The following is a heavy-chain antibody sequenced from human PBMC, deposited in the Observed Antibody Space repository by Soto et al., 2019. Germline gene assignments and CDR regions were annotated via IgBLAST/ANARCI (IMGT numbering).Heavy chain of an antibody. V-gene: IGHV3-74*03. CDR1: GFTFGDYW. CDR2: MTGDGRTT. Sequence: PGGSLLSCAASGFTFGDYWMHWVRQPPGKGPEWVSRMTGDGRTTQYADSVKGRFTASRDNAKSTLYLQMNSLRAEDTAVYYCATAEVDYWGPGTLVTVSS. CDR3: ATAEVDY. J-gene: IGHJ4*02.